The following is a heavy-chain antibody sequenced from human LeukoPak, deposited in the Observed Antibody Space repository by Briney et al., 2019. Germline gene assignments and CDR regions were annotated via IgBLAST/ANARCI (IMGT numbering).Heavy chain of an antibody. D-gene: IGHD4-23*01. Sequence: ASVKVSCEASGYTFTNYGISWVRQAPGQGLEWLGWISVYNGNTNYAQKVQARVTMTTDTSASTAYMELRSLRSDDTAVYYCARNVSAPSDHGGYFDYWGQGTLVTVSS. J-gene: IGHJ4*02. CDR1: GYTFTNYG. CDR3: ARNVSAPSDHGGYFDY. V-gene: IGHV1-18*01. CDR2: ISVYNGNT.